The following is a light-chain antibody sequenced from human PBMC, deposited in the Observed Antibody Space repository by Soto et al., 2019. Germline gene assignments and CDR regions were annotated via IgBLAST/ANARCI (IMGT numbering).Light chain of an antibody. CDR2: AAS. CDR1: QSISTF. V-gene: IGKV1-39*01. J-gene: IGKJ1*01. Sequence: DIQMTQSPSSLSASVGDRVSVTCRASQSISTFLNWYQQSPGEAPKLLIYAASSLQSGVPSRCSGSGSGADFTLTIGSLQPEDFATYYWQQSYTTPRTFGQGTKVEVK. CDR3: QQSYTTPRT.